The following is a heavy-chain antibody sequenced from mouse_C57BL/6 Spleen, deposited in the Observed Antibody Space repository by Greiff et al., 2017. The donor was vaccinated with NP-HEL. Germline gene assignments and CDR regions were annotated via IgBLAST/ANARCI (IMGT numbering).Heavy chain of an antibody. D-gene: IGHD3-2*02. CDR3: ARGGTAQATSAMDY. Sequence: VHLVESGAELARPGASVKLSCKASGYTFTSYGISWVKQRTGQGLEWIGEIYPRSGNTYYNEKFKGKATLTADKSSSTAYMELRSLTSEDSAVYFCARGGTAQATSAMDYWGQGTSVTVSS. V-gene: IGHV1-81*01. CDR1: GYTFTSYG. CDR2: IYPRSGNT. J-gene: IGHJ4*01.